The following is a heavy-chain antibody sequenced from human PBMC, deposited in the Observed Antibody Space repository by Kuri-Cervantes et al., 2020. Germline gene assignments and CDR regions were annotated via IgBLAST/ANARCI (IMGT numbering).Heavy chain of an antibody. Sequence: ASVKVSCKASGYTFTSYAIHWVRQAPGQRLEWMGWINAGNGDTKYSQNLQGRVTFTRDTSASTAYMDLSSLRSEDTAVYYCATPGVYGGRIGYFDYWGQGTLVTVSS. CDR1: GYTFTSYA. D-gene: IGHD5/OR15-5a*01. J-gene: IGHJ4*02. V-gene: IGHV1-3*01. CDR2: INAGNGDT. CDR3: ATPGVYGGRIGYFDY.